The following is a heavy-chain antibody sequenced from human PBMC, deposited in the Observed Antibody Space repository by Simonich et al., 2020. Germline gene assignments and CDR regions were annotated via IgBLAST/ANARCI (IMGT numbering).Heavy chain of an antibody. D-gene: IGHD6-13*01. CDR2: INPNHGGT. CDR3: ARSHIAAAGTGYFQH. V-gene: IGHV1-2*02. CDR1: GYTFTGYY. Sequence: QVQLVQSGAEVKKPGSSVKVSCKASGYTFTGYYRHWVRQAPGQGREWMGWINPNHGGTNHAQKFQGRVTMTRDTSISTAYMELSRLRSDDTAVYYCARSHIAAAGTGYFQHWGQGTLVTVSS. J-gene: IGHJ1*01.